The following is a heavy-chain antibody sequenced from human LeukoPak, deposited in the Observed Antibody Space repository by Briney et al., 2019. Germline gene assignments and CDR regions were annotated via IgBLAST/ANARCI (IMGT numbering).Heavy chain of an antibody. CDR1: GYTFTSYG. D-gene: IGHD6-19*01. J-gene: IGHJ4*02. V-gene: IGHV1-18*01. CDR3: ARDYSSGWYSVDY. CDR2: IRSDNGKT. Sequence: ASVKVSCKASGYTFTSYGISWVRQAPGQGLEWMGWIRSDNGKTNYAQKLQGRVTLTTDTTTSTAYMELRSLRSDDTAIYYCARDYSSGWYSVDYWGQGTLITVSS.